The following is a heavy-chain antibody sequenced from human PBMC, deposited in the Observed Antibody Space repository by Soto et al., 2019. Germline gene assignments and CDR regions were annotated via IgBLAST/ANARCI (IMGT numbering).Heavy chain of an antibody. Sequence: ESLTISCASSGLTVSHNYMAWVRQAPGKGLEWVSIIYSGGSTYHADSVQGRFTLSRDTSKNTLFLQMNSLRVEDTAVYYCARVNFYGSGTFYKPDYYYGMDVWGQGTTVTVSS. V-gene: IGHV3-53*01. CDR3: ARVNFYGSGTFYKPDYYYGMDV. D-gene: IGHD3-10*01. J-gene: IGHJ6*02. CDR2: IYSGGST. CDR1: GLTVSHNY.